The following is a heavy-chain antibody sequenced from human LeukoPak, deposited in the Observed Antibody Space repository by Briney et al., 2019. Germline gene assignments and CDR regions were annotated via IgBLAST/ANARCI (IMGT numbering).Heavy chain of an antibody. Sequence: GGSLRLSCAASGFTFSDYYMSWIRQAPGKGLGWVSYISSSGDTMSYADSVKGRFTISRDDAKNSLYLQMNSLRAEDAAVYYCARVRGSYATDYWGQGALVTVSS. CDR1: GFTFSDYY. CDR3: ARVRGSYATDY. J-gene: IGHJ4*02. V-gene: IGHV3-11*04. D-gene: IGHD3-16*01. CDR2: ISSSGDTM.